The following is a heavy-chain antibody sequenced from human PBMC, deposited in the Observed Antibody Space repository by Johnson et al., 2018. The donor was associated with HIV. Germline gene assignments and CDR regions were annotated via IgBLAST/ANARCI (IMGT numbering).Heavy chain of an antibody. CDR2: IYSGGST. CDR1: GFTVSSNY. CDR3: ARDMGEMATPIRGLDAFDI. D-gene: IGHD5-24*01. V-gene: IGHV3-53*01. Sequence: VQVVESGGGLIQPGGSLRLSCAASGFTVSSNYMSWVRQAPGKGLEWVSVIYSGGSTYYADSVKGRFTISRDNSKNTLYLQMNSLRAEDTAVYYCARDMGEMATPIRGLDAFDIWGQGTMVTVSS. J-gene: IGHJ3*02.